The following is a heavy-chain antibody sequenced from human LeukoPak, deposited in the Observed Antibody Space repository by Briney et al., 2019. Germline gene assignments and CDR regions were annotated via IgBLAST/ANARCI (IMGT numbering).Heavy chain of an antibody. J-gene: IGHJ5*02. CDR2: ISAYNGNT. CDR3: ARTFGELPHWFDP. V-gene: IGHV1-18*04. Sequence: ASVKVSCKASGYTFTNYGISWVRQAPGQGLEWMGWISAYNGNTNYAQKLQGRVTITRDTSASTAYMELSSLRSEDTAVYYCARTFGELPHWFDPWGQGTLVTVSS. D-gene: IGHD3-10*01. CDR1: GYTFTNYG.